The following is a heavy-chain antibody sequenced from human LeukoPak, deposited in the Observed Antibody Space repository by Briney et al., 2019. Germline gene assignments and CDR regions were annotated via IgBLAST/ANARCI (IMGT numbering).Heavy chain of an antibody. Sequence: PGGSLRLSCAASGFTVSSNYMTWVRQAPGKGLEWLSVIYSGGDTYYADSVQGIFTISRDNSRNTLYLQMNVLGAEDTAVYYCARRSGEGYFDYWGQGTLVTVSS. J-gene: IGHJ4*02. CDR1: GFTVSSNY. CDR2: IYSGGDT. CDR3: ARRSGEGYFDY. V-gene: IGHV3-66*01. D-gene: IGHD1-26*01.